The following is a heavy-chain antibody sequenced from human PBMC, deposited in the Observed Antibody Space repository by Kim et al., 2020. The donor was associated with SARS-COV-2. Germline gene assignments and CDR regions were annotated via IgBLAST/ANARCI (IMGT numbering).Heavy chain of an antibody. CDR1: GFTFSDSW. Sequence: GGSLRLSCAASGFTFSDSWMDWVRQTAGGGLLWVARINPDGTSTYYPDSVKGRFAISRDNSKNTLYLQMNSLRTGDTAVYYCFRGGVDFWGQGTLVTVSS. CDR2: INPDGTST. J-gene: IGHJ4*02. CDR3: FRGGVDF. V-gene: IGHV3-74*01. D-gene: IGHD3-10*01.